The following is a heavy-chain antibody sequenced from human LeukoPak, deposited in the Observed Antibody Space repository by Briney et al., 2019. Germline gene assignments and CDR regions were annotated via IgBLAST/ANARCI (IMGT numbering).Heavy chain of an antibody. CDR2: IKSKTDGGTT. CDR1: GFTFSSYA. CDR3: TTVKEGYYGSGSYYNAYYYYGMDV. J-gene: IGHJ6*02. D-gene: IGHD3-10*01. V-gene: IGHV3-15*01. Sequence: GGSLRLSCAASGFTFSSYAVSWVRQAPGKGLEWVGRIKSKTDGGTTDYAAPVKGRFTISRDDSKNTLYLQMNSLKTEDTAVYYCTTVKEGYYGSGSYYNAYYYYGMDVWGQGTTVTVSS.